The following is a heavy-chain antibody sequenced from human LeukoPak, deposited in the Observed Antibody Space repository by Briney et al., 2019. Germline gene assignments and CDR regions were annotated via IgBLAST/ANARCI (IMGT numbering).Heavy chain of an antibody. CDR3: AREVVAAAGTVDY. V-gene: IGHV4-59*01. CDR2: IYYSGST. J-gene: IGHJ4*02. D-gene: IGHD6-13*01. CDR1: GDSISNYY. Sequence: SETLSLTCAVSGDSISNYYWSWIRQPPGKGLEWIGYIYYSGSTNYNPSLKSRVTISVDTSKNQFSLKLSSVTAADTAVYYCAREVVAAAGTVDYWGQGTLVIVSS.